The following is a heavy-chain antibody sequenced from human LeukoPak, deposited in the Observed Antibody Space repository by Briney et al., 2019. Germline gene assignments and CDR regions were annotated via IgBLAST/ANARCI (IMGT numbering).Heavy chain of an antibody. CDR3: ASLSGYCSSTSCYTGYFQH. D-gene: IGHD2-2*02. Sequence: GESLKISCKGSGYSFTSYWIGWVRQMPGKGLEWMGIIHPGDSDTRYSPSFQGQVTISADRSISTAYLQWSSLKASDTAMYYCASLSGYCSSTSCYTGYFQHWGQGTLVTVSS. J-gene: IGHJ1*01. V-gene: IGHV5-51*01. CDR1: GYSFTSYW. CDR2: IHPGDSDT.